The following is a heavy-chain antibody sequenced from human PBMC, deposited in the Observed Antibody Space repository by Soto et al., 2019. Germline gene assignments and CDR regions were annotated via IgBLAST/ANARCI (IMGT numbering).Heavy chain of an antibody. CDR2: IYYIGST. CDR1: GGSISSYY. D-gene: IGHD2-15*01. Sequence: PSETLSLTCTVSGGSISSYYWSWIRQPPGKGLEWIGYIYYIGSTNYNPSLKSRVTISLDTSKNHLSLKLSSVTAADTAVYYCAGPPWRGGSCNSFRHCFDPGGKGPLATVPS. V-gene: IGHV4-59*12. CDR3: AGPPWRGGSCNSFRHCFDP. J-gene: IGHJ5*02.